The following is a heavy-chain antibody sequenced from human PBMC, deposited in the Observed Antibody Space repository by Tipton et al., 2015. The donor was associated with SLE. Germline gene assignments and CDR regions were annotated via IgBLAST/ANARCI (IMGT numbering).Heavy chain of an antibody. CDR3: AREVEGYSSSWFKGFFDV. D-gene: IGHD6-6*01. CDR1: GGSFSDYY. V-gene: IGHV4-4*07. J-gene: IGHJ4*02. Sequence: TLSLTCSVYGGSFSDYYWSWIRQPAGKGLEWIGHIFSRGSTDYNPSLMSRVTISRDTSKNQFSLRLTSVTAADTALYYCAREVEGYSSSWFKGFFDVWGQGSLVTVSS. CDR2: IFSRGST.